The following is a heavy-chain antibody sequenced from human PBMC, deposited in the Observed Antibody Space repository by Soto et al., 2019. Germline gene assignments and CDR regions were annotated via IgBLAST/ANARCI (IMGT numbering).Heavy chain of an antibody. Sequence: SETLSLTCTVSGGSISSGGYYWSWIRQHPGKGLEWIGYIYYSGSTYYNPSLKSRVTISVDTSKNQFSLKLSSVTAADTAVYYCARGGRLGYCSSTSCYSSHYGMDVWGQGTTVTVSS. CDR1: GGSISSGGYY. CDR3: ARGGRLGYCSSTSCYSSHYGMDV. CDR2: IYYSGST. V-gene: IGHV4-31*03. J-gene: IGHJ6*02. D-gene: IGHD2-2*02.